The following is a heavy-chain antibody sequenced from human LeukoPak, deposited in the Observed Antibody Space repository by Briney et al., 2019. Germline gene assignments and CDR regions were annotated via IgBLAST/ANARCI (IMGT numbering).Heavy chain of an antibody. Sequence: GGPLRLSCVASGFTFSSYSMNWVRQAPGKGLEWVANINHDGSEKYYLDSVKGRFTISRDNAKNSLYLQMNSLRAEDTAVYYCARSRRLYWYFDLWGRGTLVTVSS. D-gene: IGHD4-17*01. CDR3: ARSRRLYWYFDL. V-gene: IGHV3-7*01. CDR1: GFTFSSYS. J-gene: IGHJ2*01. CDR2: INHDGSEK.